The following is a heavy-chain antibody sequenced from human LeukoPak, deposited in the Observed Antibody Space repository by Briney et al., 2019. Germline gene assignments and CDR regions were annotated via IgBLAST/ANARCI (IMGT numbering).Heavy chain of an antibody. CDR3: ARSPSGSYHEFDY. CDR1: GGSNSSGGYS. V-gene: IGHV4-30-2*01. Sequence: SETLSLTCAVSGGSNSSGGYSWSWIRQPPGKGLEWIGYIYHSGSTYYNPSLKSRVTISVDRSKNQFSLKLSSVTAADTAVYYCARSPSGSYHEFDYWGQGTLVTVSS. CDR2: IYHSGST. D-gene: IGHD3-10*01. J-gene: IGHJ4*02.